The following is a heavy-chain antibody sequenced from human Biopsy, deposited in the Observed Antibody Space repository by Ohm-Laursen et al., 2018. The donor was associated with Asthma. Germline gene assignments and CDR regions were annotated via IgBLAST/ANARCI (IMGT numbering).Heavy chain of an antibody. Sequence: SLRLSCAASGFSFSEFVMHWVRQAPGKGLEWVAVISYDGSTKYYADSVKGRFTISRDNSKNTLYLQMSSLRAEDTAVYYCARTFHLWSPYHAEHYQLWGQGTLVTVSS. J-gene: IGHJ1*01. CDR3: ARTFHLWSPYHAEHYQL. CDR1: GFSFSEFV. D-gene: IGHD3-3*01. V-gene: IGHV3-30*03. CDR2: ISYDGSTK.